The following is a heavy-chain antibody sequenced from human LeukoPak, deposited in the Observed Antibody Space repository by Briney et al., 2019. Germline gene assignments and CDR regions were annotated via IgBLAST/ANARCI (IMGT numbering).Heavy chain of an antibody. V-gene: IGHV3-23*01. J-gene: IGHJ4*02. D-gene: IGHD5-12*01. CDR3: ARPDIGVASFDY. CDR2: ISGSGGST. Sequence: GGSLRLSCVGSGFTFRSHAMSWVRQAPGKGLEWVSTISGSGGSTYYADSVKGRFTISRDNSKNTLDLQMNSLRAEDTAIYYCARPDIGVASFDYWGQGTLVTVSS. CDR1: GFTFRSHA.